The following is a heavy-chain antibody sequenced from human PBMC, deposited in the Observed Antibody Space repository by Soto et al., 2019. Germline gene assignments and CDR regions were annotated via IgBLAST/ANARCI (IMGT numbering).Heavy chain of an antibody. CDR2: VNPKSGDT. CDR1: GYTFIAYY. D-gene: IGHD1-1*01. Sequence: QVRLVQSGPEVLQPGASVKVSCTTSGYTFIAYYLHWVRQVPGQGLEWMGWVNPKSGDTNYAQKFQGRLSMTRDTSLSSAHMRLSRLTSDDTAVYYCATGTNGTTGWFHPWGQGTQVTVSS. V-gene: IGHV1-2*02. J-gene: IGHJ5*02. CDR3: ATGTNGTTGWFHP.